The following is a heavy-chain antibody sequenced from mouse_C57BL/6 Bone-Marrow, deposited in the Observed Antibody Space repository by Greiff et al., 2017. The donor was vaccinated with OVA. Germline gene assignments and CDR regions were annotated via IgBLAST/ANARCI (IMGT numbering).Heavy chain of an antibody. J-gene: IGHJ4*01. CDR2: IDPSDSYT. Sequence: LQQPGAELVMPGASVKLSCKASGYTFTSYWMHWVKQRPGQGLEWIGEIDPSDSYTNYNQKFKGKSTLTVDKSSSTAYMQLSSLTSEDSAVYYCAREGGFDEDAMDYWGQGTSVTVSS. CDR1: GYTFTSYW. V-gene: IGHV1-69*01. CDR3: AREGGFDEDAMDY.